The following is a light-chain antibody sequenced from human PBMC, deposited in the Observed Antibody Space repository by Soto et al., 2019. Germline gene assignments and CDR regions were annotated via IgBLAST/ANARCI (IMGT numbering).Light chain of an antibody. J-gene: IGLJ1*01. V-gene: IGLV2-23*01. CDR2: EGS. CDR3: CSYAGSSGYV. Sequence: QSALPQPASVSGSPGQSITISCTGTSSDVGTDNLVSWYQQHPGKAPKLMIYEGSKRPSGVSHRFSGSRSGNTASLTISGLQAEDEADYYRCSYAGSSGYVFGTGTKLTVL. CDR1: SSDVGTDNL.